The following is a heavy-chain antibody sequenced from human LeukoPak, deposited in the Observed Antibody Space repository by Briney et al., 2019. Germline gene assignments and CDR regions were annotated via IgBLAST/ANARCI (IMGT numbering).Heavy chain of an antibody. J-gene: IGHJ4*02. CDR3: ARGGSSWYYFDY. CDR1: GGSISSGGYY. D-gene: IGHD6-13*01. V-gene: IGHV4-31*03. Sequence: SQTLSLTCTVSGGSISSGGYYWSWIRQHPGKGLEWIGYIYYSGSTYYNPSLKSRVTISVDTSKNQFSLKLSSVTAADTAVYYCARGGSSWYYFDYWGQGTLVTVSS. CDR2: IYYSGST.